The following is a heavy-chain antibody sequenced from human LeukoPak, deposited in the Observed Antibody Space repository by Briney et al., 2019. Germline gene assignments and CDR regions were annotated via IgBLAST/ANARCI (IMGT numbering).Heavy chain of an antibody. J-gene: IGHJ4*02. CDR2: IYYSGST. D-gene: IGHD2-15*01. CDR3: ATQLGGSRRIDY. V-gene: IGHV4-34*01. CDR1: GGSFSGYY. Sequence: SETLSLTCAVYGGSFSGYYWSWIRQPPGKGLEWIGTIYYSGSTYYNPSLKSRVTISVDTSKNEFSLKLSSVTAADTAVYYCATQLGGSRRIDYWGQGALVTVSS.